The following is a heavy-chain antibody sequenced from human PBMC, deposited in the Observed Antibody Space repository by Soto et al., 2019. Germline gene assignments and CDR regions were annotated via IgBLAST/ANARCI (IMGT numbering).Heavy chain of an antibody. V-gene: IGHV3-11*06. CDR2: ISPGSRYP. D-gene: IGHD2-15*01. Sequence: GGFLRLSCAGSGFTFGDSYMSWIRQAPGKGLEWLSYISPGSRYPAYADSVKGRFTISRDNAKRSLYLQMMSLTAEDTAIYYCVRGGGGGLFDPWGQGTMVTVSS. J-gene: IGHJ5*02. CDR3: VRGGGGGLFDP. CDR1: GFTFGDSY.